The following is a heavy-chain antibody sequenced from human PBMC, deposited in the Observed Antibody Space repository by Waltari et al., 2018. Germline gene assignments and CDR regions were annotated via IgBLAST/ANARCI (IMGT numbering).Heavy chain of an antibody. Sequence: QLQESGPGLVKPSGTLSLTCGVSGDSMSSTYCWSWVRQPPGMGLEWIGQVRGDGRTNYNPSFASRVTVSLDTYNNQFSLMVTSATAADTAVYYCARDRGRGLYLDSWGPGTLVTVSP. CDR3: ARDRGRGLYLDS. D-gene: IGHD2-15*01. V-gene: IGHV4-4*02. J-gene: IGHJ4*02. CDR2: VRGDGRT. CDR1: GDSMSSTYC.